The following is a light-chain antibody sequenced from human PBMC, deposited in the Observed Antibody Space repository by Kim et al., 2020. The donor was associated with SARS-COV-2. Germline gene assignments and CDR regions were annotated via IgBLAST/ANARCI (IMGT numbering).Light chain of an antibody. J-gene: IGLJ2*01. V-gene: IGLV1-51*01. CDR1: SSKIGNNY. CDR3: GTWDSSLSAGV. CDR2: DNN. Sequence: QSVLTQPPSVSAAPGQKVTISCSGSSSKIGNNYVCWYQQVPGTAPKLLIYDNNKRPSGIPDRFSGSKSGTLATLGITGLQTGDEADYYCGTWDSSLSAGVFGGGTKLTVL.